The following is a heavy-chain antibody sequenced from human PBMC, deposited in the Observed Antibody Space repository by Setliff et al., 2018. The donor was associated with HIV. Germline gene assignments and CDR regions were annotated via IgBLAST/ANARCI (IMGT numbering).Heavy chain of an antibody. CDR1: GYTFTAYG. V-gene: IGHV1-18*01. CDR3: AREYHVGTEGPRLANYFDF. CDR2: ISTYSDET. J-gene: IGHJ4*02. D-gene: IGHD6-19*01. Sequence: ASVKVSCKPSGYTFTAYGLSWVRQAPGQGLEWMGWISTYSDETSYAQKLQGRVTMTTDTSTSTAYMELSSLGSEDTAIYYCAREYHVGTEGPRLANYFDFWGQGTLVTVSS.